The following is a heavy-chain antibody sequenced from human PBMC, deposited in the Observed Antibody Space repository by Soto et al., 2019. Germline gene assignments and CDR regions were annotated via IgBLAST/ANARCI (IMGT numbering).Heavy chain of an antibody. CDR2: ISSSSSYI. D-gene: IGHD2-15*01. V-gene: IGHV3-21*01. J-gene: IGHJ5*02. CDR1: GFTFSSYS. Sequence: EVQLVESGGGLVKPGGSLRLSCAASGFTFSSYSMNWVRQAPGKGLEWVSYISSSSSYIYYADSVKGRFTISRDNAKNSLYLQMNSLRAEDTAVYYCAREVVAATYWFDPWGQGTLVTVSS. CDR3: AREVVAATYWFDP.